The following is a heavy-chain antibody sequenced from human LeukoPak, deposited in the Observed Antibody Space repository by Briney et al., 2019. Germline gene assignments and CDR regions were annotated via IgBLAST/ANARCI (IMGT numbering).Heavy chain of an antibody. Sequence: PGGSLRLSCAASGFTFSSYAMSWVRQAPGTGLEWVSAISGSGGSTYYTDSVKGRFTISRDNSKNTLYLQMNSLRAEDTAVYYCAKFSSSWYVASCDYWGQGTLVTVSS. J-gene: IGHJ4*02. D-gene: IGHD6-13*01. V-gene: IGHV3-23*01. CDR1: GFTFSSYA. CDR3: AKFSSSWYVASCDY. CDR2: ISGSGGST.